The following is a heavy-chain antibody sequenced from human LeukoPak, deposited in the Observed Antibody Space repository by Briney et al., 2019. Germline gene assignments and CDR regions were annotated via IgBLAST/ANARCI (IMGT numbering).Heavy chain of an antibody. Sequence: GGSLRLSCAASGFTFSSYSMNWVRQAPGKGLEWVSFISSSSSYIYYTDSVKGRFTISRDNAKNSLYLQLNSLRAEDTALYYCARGFDDYIWGSYQDYWGQGTLVTVSS. CDR1: GFTFSSYS. D-gene: IGHD3-16*02. V-gene: IGHV3-21*01. CDR3: ARGFDDYIWGSYQDY. CDR2: ISSSSSYI. J-gene: IGHJ4*02.